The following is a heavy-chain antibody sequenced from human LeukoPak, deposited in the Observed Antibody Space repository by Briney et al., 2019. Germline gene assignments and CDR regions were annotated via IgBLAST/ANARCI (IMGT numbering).Heavy chain of an antibody. CDR3: ARHIPVSYDAFDL. CDR2: VYFTGRT. Sequence: SETLSLTCTVSGGSIPGYYWSWIRQPPGKGLEWIAYVYFTGRTLYNPSLESRVTISVDTSKTQFSLRLTSVTAADTAVYYCARHIPVSYDAFDLWGRGTTVTVSS. CDR1: GGSIPGYY. J-gene: IGHJ3*01. V-gene: IGHV4-59*08. D-gene: IGHD6-19*01.